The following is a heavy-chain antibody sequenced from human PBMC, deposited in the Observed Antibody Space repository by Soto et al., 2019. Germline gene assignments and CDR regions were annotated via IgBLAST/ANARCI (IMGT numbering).Heavy chain of an antibody. D-gene: IGHD3-16*01. Sequence: QLQLQESGSGLVKPSQTLSLTCAVSGGSISSGGYSWSWIRQPPGKGLEWIGYIYHSGSTYYYPSLHSLVTRPVDRPKDQFSLKLSSVTAADTAGYYGARIRGMITLGGEGGWFDPWGQGTLVTVSS. J-gene: IGHJ5*02. CDR1: GGSISSGGYS. V-gene: IGHV4-30-2*01. CDR2: IYHSGST. CDR3: ARIRGMITLGGEGGWFDP.